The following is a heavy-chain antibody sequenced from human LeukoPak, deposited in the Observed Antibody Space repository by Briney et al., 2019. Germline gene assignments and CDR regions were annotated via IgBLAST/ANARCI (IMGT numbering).Heavy chain of an antibody. Sequence: SETLSLTCTVSGYSISSGYYWGWIRQPPGKGLEWIGSIYHSGSTYYNPSLKSRVTISVDTSKNQFSLKLSSVTAADTAVYYCAREPQRYYYYMDVWGKGTTVTISS. J-gene: IGHJ6*03. CDR2: IYHSGST. V-gene: IGHV4-38-2*02. CDR1: GYSISSGYY. CDR3: AREPQRYYYYMDV. D-gene: IGHD1-1*01.